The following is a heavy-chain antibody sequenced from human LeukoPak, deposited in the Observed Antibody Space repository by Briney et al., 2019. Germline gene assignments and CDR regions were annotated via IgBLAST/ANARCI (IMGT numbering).Heavy chain of an antibody. Sequence: ASVKVSCKASGYTFTSYGISWVRQAPGQGLEWMGWISAYNGNTNYAQKLQGRVTMTTDTSTGTAYMELRSLRSDDTAVYYCARGYSSSWWEDYYYYYMDVWGKGTTVTVSS. V-gene: IGHV1-18*01. CDR2: ISAYNGNT. D-gene: IGHD6-13*01. J-gene: IGHJ6*03. CDR1: GYTFTSYG. CDR3: ARGYSSSWWEDYYYYYMDV.